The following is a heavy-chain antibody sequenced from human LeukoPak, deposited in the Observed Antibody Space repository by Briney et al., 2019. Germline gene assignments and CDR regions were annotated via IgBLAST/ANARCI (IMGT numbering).Heavy chain of an antibody. Sequence: GGSLRLSCAAPGFTFTSYSMNWVRQAPGKGLEWVSYISSSSSTIYYADSVKGRFTISKTNAKNSLYLQMNSLRAEATAVYYCARVMIVVVTGVDAFDIWGQGTMVTVSS. D-gene: IGHD3-22*01. CDR1: GFTFTSYS. CDR2: ISSSSSTI. CDR3: ARVMIVVVTGVDAFDI. V-gene: IGHV3-48*01. J-gene: IGHJ3*02.